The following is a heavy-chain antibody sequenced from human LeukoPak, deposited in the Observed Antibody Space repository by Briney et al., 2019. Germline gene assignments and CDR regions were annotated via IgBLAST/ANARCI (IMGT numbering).Heavy chain of an antibody. J-gene: IGHJ6*03. D-gene: IGHD2/OR15-2a*01. Sequence: GGSLRLSCAASGFTFSSYAMSWVRQAPGKGLEWVSAISGSGGSTYYADSVKGRFTISRDNSKNTLYLQMNSLRAEDTAVYYCSAPPQVIRYHYYYMDVWGKGTTVTVSS. CDR1: GFTFSSYA. CDR2: ISGSGGST. CDR3: SAPPQVIRYHYYYMDV. V-gene: IGHV3-23*01.